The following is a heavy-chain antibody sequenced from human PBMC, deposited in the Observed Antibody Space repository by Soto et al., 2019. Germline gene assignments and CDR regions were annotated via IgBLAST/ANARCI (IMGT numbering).Heavy chain of an antibody. V-gene: IGHV3-23*01. CDR3: AKEARLRFLEWLASSFDY. CDR1: GFTFSSYA. D-gene: IGHD3-3*01. CDR2: ISGSGGST. Sequence: EVQLLESGGGLVQPGGSLRLSCAASGFTFSSYAMSWVRQAPGKGLEWVSAISGSGGSTYYADSVKGRFTISRDNSKNTLYLQMNSLRDEDTAVYYCAKEARLRFLEWLASSFDYWGQGTLVTVSS. J-gene: IGHJ4*02.